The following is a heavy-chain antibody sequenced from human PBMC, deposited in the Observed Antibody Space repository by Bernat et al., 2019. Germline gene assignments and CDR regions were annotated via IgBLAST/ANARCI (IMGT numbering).Heavy chain of an antibody. Sequence: QVQLQESGPGLVKPSQTLSLTCTVSGGSISSGGYYWSWIRQHPGKGLEWIGYIYYSGSTYYNPSLKSRVTISVDTSKNQFSLKLSSVTAADTAVYYCARHGGYDILTGYYNVYFDYWGQGTLVTVSS. D-gene: IGHD3-9*01. CDR3: ARHGGYDILTGYYNVYFDY. CDR2: IYYSGST. CDR1: GGSISSGGYY. V-gene: IGHV4-31*03. J-gene: IGHJ4*02.